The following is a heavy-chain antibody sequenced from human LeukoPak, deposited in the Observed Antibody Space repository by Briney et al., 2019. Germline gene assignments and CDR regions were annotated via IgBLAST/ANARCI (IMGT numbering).Heavy chain of an antibody. CDR1: GFTFSSYS. V-gene: IGHV3-21*01. D-gene: IGHD3-22*01. Sequence: GGSLRLSCAASGFTFSSYSMNWVRQAPGKGLEWVSSISSSSSYIYYADSVKGRFTISRDNAKNSLYLQMNSLRAEDTAVYYCASSDKKDFYYYDSSGSDYWGQGTLVTVSS. J-gene: IGHJ4*02. CDR2: ISSSSSYI. CDR3: ASSDKKDFYYYDSSGSDY.